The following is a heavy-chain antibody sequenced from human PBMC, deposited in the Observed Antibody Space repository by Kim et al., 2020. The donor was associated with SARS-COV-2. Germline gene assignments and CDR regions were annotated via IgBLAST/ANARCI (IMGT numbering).Heavy chain of an antibody. D-gene: IGHD3-3*01. V-gene: IGHV3-53*01. CDR2: IYHTGST. CDR1: GLSVSGSY. CDR3: AGGPTYWRFLD. J-gene: IGHJ4*02. Sequence: GGSLRLSCAASGLSVSGSYMMWVRQAPGEGLQWVSVIYHTGSTHYADSVKGRFTISRDISRNTLYLEINSLRLDDTAVYFCAGGPTYWRFLDWGQGT.